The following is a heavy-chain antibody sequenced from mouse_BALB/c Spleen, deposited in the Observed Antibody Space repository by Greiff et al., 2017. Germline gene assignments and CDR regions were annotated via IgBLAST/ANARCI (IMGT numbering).Heavy chain of an antibody. J-gene: IGHJ4*01. CDR2: IDPYYGGT. D-gene: IGHD2-4*01. Sequence: EVKLVESGPELEKPGASVKISCKASGYSFTGYNMNWVKQSNGKSLEWIGNIDPYYGGTSYNQKFKGKATLTVDKSSSTAYMQLKSLTSEDSAVYYCARMITTARIVPYAMDYWGQGTSVTVSS. CDR1: GYSFTGYN. V-gene: IGHV1-39*01. CDR3: ARMITTARIVPYAMDY.